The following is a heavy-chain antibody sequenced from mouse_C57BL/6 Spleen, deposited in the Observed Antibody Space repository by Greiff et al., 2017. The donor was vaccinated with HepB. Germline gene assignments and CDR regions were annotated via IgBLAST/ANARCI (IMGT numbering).Heavy chain of an antibody. J-gene: IGHJ1*03. CDR3: TRYYGSSYWYFDV. D-gene: IGHD1-1*01. Sequence: EVQLQQSGAELVRPGASVKLSCTASGFNIKDDYMHWVKQRPEQGLEWIGWIDPENGDTEYASKFQAKATITADTSSNTAYLQLSSLTSEDTAVYYWTRYYGSSYWYFDVWGTGTTVTVSS. V-gene: IGHV14-4*01. CDR1: GFNIKDDY. CDR2: IDPENGDT.